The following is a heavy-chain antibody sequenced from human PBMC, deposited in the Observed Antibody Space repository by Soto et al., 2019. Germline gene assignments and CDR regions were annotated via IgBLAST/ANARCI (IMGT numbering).Heavy chain of an antibody. J-gene: IGHJ5*02. Sequence: VSSVKVSCKPSGYTFTSYYMHWVRQAPGQGLEWMGIINPSGGSTSYAQKFQGRVTMTRDTATSTVYMELSSLRSEDTAVYYCARVHPYDYGAKSGWVDPWGQGTLVTVSS. D-gene: IGHD4-17*01. CDR1: GYTFTSYY. CDR2: INPSGGST. V-gene: IGHV1-46*01. CDR3: ARVHPYDYGAKSGWVDP.